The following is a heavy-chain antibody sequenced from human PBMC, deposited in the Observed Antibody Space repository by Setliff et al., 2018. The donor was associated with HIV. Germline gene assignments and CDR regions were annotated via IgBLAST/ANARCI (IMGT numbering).Heavy chain of an antibody. Sequence: PSETLSLTCTVSGVSIDKNYWSWVRRPPGKGLEWTGRVYMSGKTNYSPSLKSRVTMSADTSKNQVSLKLTSVTAADTAVYYCAKDAGVTGGLYRYYIDAWGNGTTVTVSS. CDR3: AKDAGVTGGLYRYYIDA. V-gene: IGHV4-4*07. CDR2: VYMSGKT. D-gene: IGHD2-8*01. J-gene: IGHJ6*03. CDR1: GVSIDKNY.